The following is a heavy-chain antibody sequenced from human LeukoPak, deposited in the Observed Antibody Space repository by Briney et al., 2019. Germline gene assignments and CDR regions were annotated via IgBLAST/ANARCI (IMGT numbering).Heavy chain of an antibody. D-gene: IGHD3-22*01. CDR2: ISSSSSYI. CDR1: GFTVSSNY. Sequence: GGSLRLSCAASGFTVSSNYMNWVRQAPGKGLEWVSSISSSSSYIYYADSVKGRFTISRDNAKNSLYLQMNSLRAEDTAVYYCARVDYYDSSGDDAFDIWGQGTMVTVSS. J-gene: IGHJ3*02. V-gene: IGHV3-21*01. CDR3: ARVDYYDSSGDDAFDI.